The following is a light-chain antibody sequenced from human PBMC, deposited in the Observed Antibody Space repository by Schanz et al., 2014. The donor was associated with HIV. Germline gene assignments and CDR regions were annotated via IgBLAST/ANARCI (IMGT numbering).Light chain of an antibody. CDR2: DVS. CDR3: LSYAGNNNLI. CDR1: SSDVGYYNY. J-gene: IGLJ2*01. Sequence: QSVLTQPASVSGSPGQSITISCTGTSSDVGYYNYVSWYQQHPGKAPKIMIYDVSNRPSGVSNRFSGSKSGSTASLTVSGLQTEDEADYYCLSYAGNNNLIFGGGTKLTVL. V-gene: IGLV2-14*01.